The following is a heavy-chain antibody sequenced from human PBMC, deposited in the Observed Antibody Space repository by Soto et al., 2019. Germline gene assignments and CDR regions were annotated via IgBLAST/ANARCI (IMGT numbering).Heavy chain of an antibody. CDR1: GLTLSSYA. J-gene: IGHJ4*02. V-gene: IGHV3-23*01. CDR2: ISGSGGTT. Sequence: EVQLLESGGGLVQPGGSLRLSCAASGLTLSSYAMSWVRQAPGKGLQWVSVISGSGGTTFYADSVKGRFTISGDNSKNTLSLQMNSLRAEDTALYYCAKGRSDDSSGYYYTLDYWGQGALVTVSS. CDR3: AKGRSDDSSGYYYTLDY. D-gene: IGHD3-22*01.